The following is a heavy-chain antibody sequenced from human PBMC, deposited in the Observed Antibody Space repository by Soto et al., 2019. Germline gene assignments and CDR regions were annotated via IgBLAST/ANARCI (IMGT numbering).Heavy chain of an antibody. D-gene: IGHD4-17*01. CDR1: GGSISSYY. J-gene: IGHJ4*02. V-gene: IGHV4-59*08. Sequence: QVQLQESGPGLVKPSETLSLTCTVSGGSISSYYWSWIRQPPGKGLEWMGYIYYSGGTNYNPSLKSRVSIAVDTPKNQFFLKLSAVTAADPAVYYCACSYGGCLDYWGQGTLVPVSS. CDR3: ACSYGGCLDY. CDR2: IYYSGGT.